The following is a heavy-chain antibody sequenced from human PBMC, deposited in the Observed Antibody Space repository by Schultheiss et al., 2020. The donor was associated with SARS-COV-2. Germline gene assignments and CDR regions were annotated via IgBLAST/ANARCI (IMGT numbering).Heavy chain of an antibody. CDR2: INPSSGYI. CDR3: ARVQYSGSYNWFDP. Sequence: GGSLRLSCAASGFTFSSYSMNWVRQAPGKGLEWVSSINPSSGYIFYADSVKGRFTISRDNAKNSLYLQMNSLRAEDTAVYYCARVQYSGSYNWFDPWGQGTLVTVSS. J-gene: IGHJ5*02. D-gene: IGHD1-26*01. CDR1: GFTFSSYS. V-gene: IGHV3-21*01.